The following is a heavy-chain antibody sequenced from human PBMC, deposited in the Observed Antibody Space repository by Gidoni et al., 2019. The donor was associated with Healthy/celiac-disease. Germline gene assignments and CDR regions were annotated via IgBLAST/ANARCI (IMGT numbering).Heavy chain of an antibody. V-gene: IGHV3-30*18. J-gene: IGHJ6*02. CDR2: ISYDGSNK. Sequence: SYGMHCVRHSPGKGMEWVAVISYDGSNKYYADSVKGRFTISRDNSKNTLYLQMNSLRAEDTAVYYCAKDFATRSTIFGVVIKEYYYYGMDVWGQGTTVTSP. CDR1: SYG. CDR3: AKDFATRSTIFGVVIKEYYYYGMDV. D-gene: IGHD3-3*01.